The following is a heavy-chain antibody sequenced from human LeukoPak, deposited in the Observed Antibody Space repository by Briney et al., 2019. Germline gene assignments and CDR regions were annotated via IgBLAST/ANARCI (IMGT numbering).Heavy chain of an antibody. J-gene: IGHJ4*02. V-gene: IGHV1-69*05. CDR1: GGTFSSYA. Sequence: ASVKVSCKASGGTFSSYAISWVRQAPGQGLELMGRIIPIFGTANYAQKFQGRVTITTDESTSTAYMELSSLRSEDTAVYYCAVAGDSGYDSLDYWGQGTLVTVSS. D-gene: IGHD5-12*01. CDR2: IIPIFGTA. CDR3: AVAGDSGYDSLDY.